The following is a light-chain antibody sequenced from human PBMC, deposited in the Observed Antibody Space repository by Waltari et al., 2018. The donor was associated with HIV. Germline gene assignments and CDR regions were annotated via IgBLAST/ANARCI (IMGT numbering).Light chain of an antibody. CDR3: QQYGSAPPVT. V-gene: IGKV3-20*01. J-gene: IGKJ5*01. CDR1: QRVSSSF. CDR2: GAS. Sequence: ETVLTQSPGTLSLSPGERVTLSCRASQRVSSSFVAWYQHKSGQAPRLLIYGASTRATGIPARFSGSGSGTDFTLIINRLEPEDFAVYYCQQYGSAPPVTFGQGTRLEIK.